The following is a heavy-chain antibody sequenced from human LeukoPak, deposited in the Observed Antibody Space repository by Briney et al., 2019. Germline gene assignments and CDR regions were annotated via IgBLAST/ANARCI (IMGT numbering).Heavy chain of an antibody. Sequence: GGSLRLSCATSGFTFSTYWMSWVRQDPGKGLEWVANIQPDGGSTNYVDSVKGRFTISRDNAKNSLYLQMNSLRAEDTAVYYCARDRAPGSGSYYNGPSGYWGQGTLVTVSS. CDR3: ARDRAPGSGSYYNGPSGY. V-gene: IGHV3-7*01. D-gene: IGHD3-10*01. CDR1: GFTFSTYW. CDR2: IQPDGGST. J-gene: IGHJ4*02.